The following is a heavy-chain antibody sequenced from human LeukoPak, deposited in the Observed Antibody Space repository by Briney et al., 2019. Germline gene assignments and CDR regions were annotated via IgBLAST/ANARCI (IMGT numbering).Heavy chain of an antibody. V-gene: IGHV4-34*01. D-gene: IGHD3-22*01. CDR1: GGSFSGYY. CDR2: INHSGST. J-gene: IGHJ4*02. Sequence: SETLSLTCVVYGGSFSGYYWSWIRQPPGKGLEWIGEINHSGSTNYNPSLKSRVTISVDTSKNQFSLKLSSVTAADTAVFYCARGCYYDSSGLAHIIDYWGQGTLVIVSS. CDR3: ARGCYYDSSGLAHIIDY.